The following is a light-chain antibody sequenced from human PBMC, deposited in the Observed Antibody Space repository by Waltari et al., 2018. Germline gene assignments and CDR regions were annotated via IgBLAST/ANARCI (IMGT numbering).Light chain of an antibody. Sequence: DIQLTQSPSFLSASVGDRVTITCWASQGISSYLAWYHQKPGKAPKLLIYAASTLQSGVPSRFSGSGSGTEFTLTISSLQPEDFATYYCQQLNSYPPRLTFGGGTKVEIK. CDR1: QGISSY. CDR2: AAS. V-gene: IGKV1-9*01. J-gene: IGKJ4*01. CDR3: QQLNSYPPRLT.